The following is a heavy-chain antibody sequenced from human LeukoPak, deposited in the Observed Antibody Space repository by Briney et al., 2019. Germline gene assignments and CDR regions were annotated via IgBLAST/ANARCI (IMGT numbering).Heavy chain of an antibody. D-gene: IGHD1-1*01. J-gene: IGHJ4*02. V-gene: IGHV3-20*01. CDR1: GFTFDDYG. CDR3: ARGPETGNFDY. Sequence: PGGSLRLSCAASGFTFDDYGMSWVRQAPGKGLEWVSGINWNGGSTGYADSVKGRFTNSRDNAKNSLYLQMNSLRAEDTALYHCARGPETGNFDYWGQGTLVTVSS. CDR2: INWNGGST.